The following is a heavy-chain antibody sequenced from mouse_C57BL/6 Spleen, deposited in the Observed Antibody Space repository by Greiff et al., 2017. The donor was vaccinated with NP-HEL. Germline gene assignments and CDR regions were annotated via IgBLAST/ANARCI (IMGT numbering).Heavy chain of an antibody. J-gene: IGHJ1*03. CDR1: GYTFTSYW. Sequence: VQLQQSGAELVKPGASVKLSCKASGYTFTSYWMQWVKQRPGQGLEWIGEIDPSDSYTNYNQKFKGKATLTVDTSSSTAYMQLSSLKSEDSAVYYCAIQEKGVTTVVATDFDVWGTGTTVTVSS. V-gene: IGHV1-50*01. CDR2: IDPSDSYT. CDR3: AIQEKGVTTVVATDFDV. D-gene: IGHD1-1*01.